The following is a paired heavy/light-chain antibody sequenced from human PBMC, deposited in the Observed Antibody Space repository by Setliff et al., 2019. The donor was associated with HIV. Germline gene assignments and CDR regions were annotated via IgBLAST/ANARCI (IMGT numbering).Light chain of an antibody. J-gene: IGKJ1*01. CDR3: QQYNNWPPWT. Sequence: EILMTQSPATLSVSPGERATLSCRASQSVSNNLAWYQQKPGQAPRLLIYDASTRATGIPARFSGGGSGTEFTLTISSLQSEDFAVYYCQQYNNWPPWTFGQGTKVEIK. V-gene: IGKV3-15*01. CDR2: DAS. CDR1: QSVSNN.
Heavy chain of an antibody. D-gene: IGHD3-10*01. Sequence: EVQLVESGGGQVKPGGSLRLSCAASGFTFTTYSMTWVRQAPGKGLEWVSSIGSSSVYTYYADSLQGRFTISRDNAKNSLYLQMNSLRAEDTAFYYCGRVKGGRGPGPVDYWGQGTLVTVSS. V-gene: IGHV3-21*01. CDR2: IGSSSVYT. CDR3: GRVKGGRGPGPVDY. J-gene: IGHJ4*02. CDR1: GFTFTTYS.